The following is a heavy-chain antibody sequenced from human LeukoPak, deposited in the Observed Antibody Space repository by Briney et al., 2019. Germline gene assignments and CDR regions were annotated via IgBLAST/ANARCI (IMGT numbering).Heavy chain of an antibody. J-gene: IGHJ3*02. CDR1: GLTFSNAW. CDR3: ITDPGAWAPI. D-gene: IGHD1-26*01. CDR2: IKSKTGGETT. V-gene: IGHV3-15*01. Sequence: GGSLTLSCVASGLTFSNAWMSWVRQAPGKGLEWVGRIKSKTGGETTDYAAPVKGRFTISRDDSKNTLYLQMNRLNIGDTAVYYCITDPGAWAPIWGQGTMVTVSS.